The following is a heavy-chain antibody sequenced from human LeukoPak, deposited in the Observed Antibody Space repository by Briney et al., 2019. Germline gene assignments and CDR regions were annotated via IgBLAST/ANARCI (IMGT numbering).Heavy chain of an antibody. CDR3: ARDRGPPYQPLLVYFDY. Sequence: ASVKVSCKASGYTFTGYYMHWVRQAPGQGLEWMGWINPHSGGTNYAQKFQGRVTMTRDTSISTAYMELSRLRSDDTAVYYCARDRGPPYQPLLVYFDYWGQGTLVTVSS. J-gene: IGHJ4*02. D-gene: IGHD2-2*01. CDR1: GYTFTGYY. CDR2: INPHSGGT. V-gene: IGHV1-2*02.